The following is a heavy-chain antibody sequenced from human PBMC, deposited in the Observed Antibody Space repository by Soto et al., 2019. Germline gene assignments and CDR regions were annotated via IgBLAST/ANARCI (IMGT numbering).Heavy chain of an antibody. CDR1: GFTFSDYF. CDR3: AKVSPMGYFFDF. Sequence: PGGSLRLSCAGSGFTFSDYFITWIRQAPGKGLEWISYINNDATYRKYADSVKGRFTISRDNSKNTLYLEMNSLRGEDTAVYYCAKVSPMGYFFDFWGQGTLVTVSS. CDR2: INNDATYR. J-gene: IGHJ4*02. V-gene: IGHV3-11*06.